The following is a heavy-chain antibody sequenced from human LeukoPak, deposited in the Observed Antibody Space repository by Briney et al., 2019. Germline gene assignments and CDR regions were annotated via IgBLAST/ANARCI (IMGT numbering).Heavy chain of an antibody. CDR2: IYYSGST. V-gene: IGHV4-30-4*01. J-gene: IGHJ2*01. CDR3: ARLRGVIAAAATGYFDL. Sequence: SETLSLTCTVSGGSISSGDYYWSWIRQPPGKGLEWIGYIYYSGSTYYNPSLKSRVTISVDTSKNQFSLKLSSVTAADTAVYYCARLRGVIAAAATGYFDLWGRGTLVTVSS. D-gene: IGHD6-13*01. CDR1: GGSISSGDYY.